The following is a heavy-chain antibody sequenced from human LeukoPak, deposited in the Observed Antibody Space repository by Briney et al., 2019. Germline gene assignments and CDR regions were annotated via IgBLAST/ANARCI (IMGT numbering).Heavy chain of an antibody. J-gene: IGHJ4*02. CDR1: GYTFTGYY. D-gene: IGHD3-9*01. CDR2: INPKRGDT. V-gene: IGHV1-2*02. Sequence: ASVKVSCKASGYTFTGYYMHWVRQAPGQGLEWMGWINPKRGDTNYAQKFQGRVTMTRDTSISTVYMHLSRLRSADTAVYYCARSPHILTGENFDYWGQGTLLTVSS. CDR3: ARSPHILTGENFDY.